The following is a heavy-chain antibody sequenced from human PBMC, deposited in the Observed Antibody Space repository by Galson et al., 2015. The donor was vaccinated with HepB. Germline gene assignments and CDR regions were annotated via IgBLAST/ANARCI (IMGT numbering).Heavy chain of an antibody. CDR1: GYTFMNYG. D-gene: IGHD5-18*01. J-gene: IGHJ6*02. CDR2: ISAYNGNT. V-gene: IGHV1-18*01. Sequence: SVKVSCKASGYTFMNYGISWVRQAPGQGLEWMGWISAYNGNTKYAQKVQGRVTMTIDKSTTTAAMELRSLTSDDTAVYFCARETRGYSYALVRGDYYYGLDVWGLGTTVIVS. CDR3: ARETRGYSYALVRGDYYYGLDV.